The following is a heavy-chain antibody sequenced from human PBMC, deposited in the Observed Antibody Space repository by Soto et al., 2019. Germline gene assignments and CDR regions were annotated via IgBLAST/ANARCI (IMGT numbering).Heavy chain of an antibody. CDR1: GYTFTSYG. Sequence: QVQVMQSGAEVKKPGASVKVSCKASGYTFTSYGISWVRQAPGQGLEWMGWISTYNGNTNYAQKLQGRVTMTTDTSTSTAYMDLRSLRSDDTAVYYCGRDLYQSVFYYGMDVWGQGTTVTVSS. J-gene: IGHJ6*02. D-gene: IGHD2-2*01. V-gene: IGHV1-18*01. CDR2: ISTYNGNT. CDR3: GRDLYQSVFYYGMDV.